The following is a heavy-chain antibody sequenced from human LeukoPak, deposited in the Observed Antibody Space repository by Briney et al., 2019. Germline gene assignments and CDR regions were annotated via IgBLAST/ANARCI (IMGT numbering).Heavy chain of an antibody. D-gene: IGHD5-24*01. V-gene: IGHV4-34*01. CDR2: INHSGST. CDR3: ARTPMRWLNDAFDI. Sequence: PETLSLTCAVYGGSFSGYYWSWIRQPPGKGLEWIGEINHSGSTNYNPSLKSRVTISVDTSKNQFSLKLSSVTAADTAVYYCARTPMRWLNDAFDIWGQGTMVTVSS. J-gene: IGHJ3*02. CDR1: GGSFSGYY.